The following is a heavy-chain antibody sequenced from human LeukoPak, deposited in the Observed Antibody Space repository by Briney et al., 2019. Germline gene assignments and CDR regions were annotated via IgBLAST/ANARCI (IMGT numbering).Heavy chain of an antibody. CDR3: ARVGATIWDYYYYYMDV. Sequence: SETLSLTCTLSGYSISRGYYWAWIRQSPGKGLEWIGYIYYSGSTNYNPSLKSRVTISVDTSKNQFSLKLSSVTAADTAVYYCARVGATIWDYYYYYMDVWGKGTTVTVSS. J-gene: IGHJ6*03. D-gene: IGHD1-26*01. CDR2: IYYSGST. V-gene: IGHV4-61*01. CDR1: GYSISRGYY.